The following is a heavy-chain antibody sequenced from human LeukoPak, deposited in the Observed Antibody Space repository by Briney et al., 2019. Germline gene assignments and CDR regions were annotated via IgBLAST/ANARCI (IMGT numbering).Heavy chain of an antibody. Sequence: GESLKISCKASGYTFTGYYMHWVRQAPGQGLEWMGWTNPNSGGTNYAQKFQGRVTMTRDTSISTAYMELSRLRSDDTAVYYCARAREEDIVVVVAAISDYWGQGTLVTVSS. V-gene: IGHV1-2*02. D-gene: IGHD2-15*01. CDR1: GYTFTGYY. J-gene: IGHJ4*02. CDR3: ARAREEDIVVVVAAISDY. CDR2: TNPNSGGT.